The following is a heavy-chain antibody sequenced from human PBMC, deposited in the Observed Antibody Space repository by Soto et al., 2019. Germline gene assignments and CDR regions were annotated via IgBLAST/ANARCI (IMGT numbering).Heavy chain of an antibody. CDR3: AKDLRIAVAGTDYFDS. D-gene: IGHD6-19*01. V-gene: IGHV3-30*18. CDR1: GFSFSSYG. J-gene: IGHJ4*02. CDR2: ISYDVTNK. Sequence: QVQLVESGGGVVQPGRSLRLCCAASGFSFSSYGMHWVRQAPGKGLEWVAVISYDVTNKYYADSVKGRFTISRDNSKNTLYLQMNSLRAEDTAVYYCAKDLRIAVAGTDYFDSWGQGTLVTVSS.